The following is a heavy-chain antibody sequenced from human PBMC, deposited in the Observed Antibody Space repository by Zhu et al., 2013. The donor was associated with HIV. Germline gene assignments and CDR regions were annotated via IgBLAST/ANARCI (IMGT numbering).Heavy chain of an antibody. D-gene: IGHD2-2*01. V-gene: IGHV1-69*06. CDR3: ARNDLDCSSTSCSDYYYGMDV. CDR2: IIPIFGTA. CDR1: GGTFSSYA. J-gene: IGHJ6*02. Sequence: QVQLVQSGAEVKKPGSSVKVSCKASGGTFSSYAISWVRQAPGQGLEWMGGIIPIFGTANYAQKFQGRVTITADKSTSTAYMELSSLRSEDTAVYYCARNDLDCSSTSCSDYYYGMDVVGTKGPR.